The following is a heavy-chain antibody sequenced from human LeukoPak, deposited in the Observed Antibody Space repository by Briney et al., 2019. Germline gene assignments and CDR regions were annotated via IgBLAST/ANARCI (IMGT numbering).Heavy chain of an antibody. V-gene: IGHV3-21*04. CDR1: GFTFSSYS. Sequence: GGSLRLSCAASGFTFSSYSMNWVRQAPGKGLEWVSSISSSGSTIYYADSVKGRFTISRDNAKNSLYLQMNSLRAEDTAVYYCARDRTTLGYCSSTSCDYWGQGTLVTVSS. J-gene: IGHJ4*02. CDR3: ARDRTTLGYCSSTSCDY. D-gene: IGHD2-2*01. CDR2: ISSSGSTI.